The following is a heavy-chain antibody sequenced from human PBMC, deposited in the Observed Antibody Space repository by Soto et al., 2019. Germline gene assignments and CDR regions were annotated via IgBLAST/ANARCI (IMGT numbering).Heavy chain of an antibody. CDR2: ISDDGTKK. CDR1: GFTFSNYG. Sequence: GESLKISCAASGFTFSNYGMHWVRQAPGKGLEWVAVISDDGTKKYFVDSMKGRFTISRDNSKNTLFLQMNSLRPEDTAIYYCAKEGRLTRGVIFDYWGQGSLVTVSS. J-gene: IGHJ4*02. V-gene: IGHV3-30*18. CDR3: AKEGRLTRGVIFDY. D-gene: IGHD3-10*01.